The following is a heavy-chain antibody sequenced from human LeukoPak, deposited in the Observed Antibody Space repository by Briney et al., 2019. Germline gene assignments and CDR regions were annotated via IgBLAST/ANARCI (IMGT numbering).Heavy chain of an antibody. CDR3: AKDHPVYYYDSSGYLDY. D-gene: IGHD3-22*01. Sequence: GGSLRLSCAASGFTFSSYAMTWVRQAPGKGLEWVSAISGSAGSTYYADSVKGRFTISRDNSKNTLYLQMNSLRAEDTAVYYCAKDHPVYYYDSSGYLDYWGQGTLVTVSS. J-gene: IGHJ4*02. CDR1: GFTFSSYA. V-gene: IGHV3-23*01. CDR2: ISGSAGST.